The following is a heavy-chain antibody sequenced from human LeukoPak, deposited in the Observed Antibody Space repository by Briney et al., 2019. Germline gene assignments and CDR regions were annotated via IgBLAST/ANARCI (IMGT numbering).Heavy chain of an antibody. Sequence: ASVKVSCEASGYTFTGYYMHWVRQASGQGLEWMGWINPNSGGTNYAQKFQGRVTMTRDTSISTAYMELSRLRSDDTAVYYCARVIAVAGPGDYWGQGTLVTVSS. V-gene: IGHV1-2*02. CDR3: ARVIAVAGPGDY. CDR2: INPNSGGT. J-gene: IGHJ4*02. D-gene: IGHD6-19*01. CDR1: GYTFTGYY.